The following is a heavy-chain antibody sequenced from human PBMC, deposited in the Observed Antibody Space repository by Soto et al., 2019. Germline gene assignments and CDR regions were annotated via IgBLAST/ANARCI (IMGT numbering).Heavy chain of an antibody. Sequence: PSETLSLTCTVSGGSISSYYWSWIRQPPGKGLEWIGYIYYSGSTNYNPSLKSRVTISVDTSKNQFSLKLSSVTAADTAVYYCARLAASAGTFEFDYWGQGTLVTVSS. CDR1: GGSISSYY. V-gene: IGHV4-59*01. CDR3: ARLAASAGTFEFDY. J-gene: IGHJ4*02. D-gene: IGHD6-19*01. CDR2: IYYSGST.